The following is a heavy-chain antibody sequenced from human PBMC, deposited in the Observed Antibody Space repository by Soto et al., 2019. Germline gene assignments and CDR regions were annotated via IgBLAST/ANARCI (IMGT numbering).Heavy chain of an antibody. CDR3: ARDQQSSWYRGWFDP. CDR2: IYYSGST. D-gene: IGHD6-13*01. CDR1: GGSISSGGYY. J-gene: IGHJ5*02. Sequence: QVQLQESGPGLVKPSQTLSLTCTVSGGSISSGGYYWSWIRQHPGKGLEWIGYIYYSGSTYYNPSLKSRVTISVDTCKNQFSLKLSSVTAADTAVYYCARDQQSSWYRGWFDPWGQGTLVTVSS. V-gene: IGHV4-31*03.